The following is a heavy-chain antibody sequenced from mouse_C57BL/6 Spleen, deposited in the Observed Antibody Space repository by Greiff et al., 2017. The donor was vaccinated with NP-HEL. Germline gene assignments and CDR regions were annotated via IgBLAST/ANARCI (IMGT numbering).Heavy chain of an antibody. J-gene: IGHJ4*01. CDR1: GYTFTSYW. CDR3: ARGEDSAGYNYYAMDY. Sequence: VQLQQSGADLAKPGASVKLSCKASGYTFTSYWMHWVKQRPGQGLEWIGYINPSSGYTKYNQKFKDKATLTADKSSSTAYMQLSSLTYEDSAVYYCARGEDSAGYNYYAMDYWGQGASVTVSS. D-gene: IGHD3-2*02. V-gene: IGHV1-7*01. CDR2: INPSSGYT.